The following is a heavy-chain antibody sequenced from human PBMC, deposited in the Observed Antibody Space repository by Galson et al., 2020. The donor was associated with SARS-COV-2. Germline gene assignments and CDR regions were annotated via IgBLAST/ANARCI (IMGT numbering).Heavy chain of an antibody. D-gene: IGHD1-1*01. CDR1: GANVSSNRAA. CDR3: ARDPSDWTFFDY. V-gene: IGHV6-1*01. CDR2: TYYRSKWNN. J-gene: IGHJ4*02. Sequence: SQTLSLTCAISGANVSSNRAAWNWIRQSPSRGLEWLGRTYYRSKWNNDYAVSMKGRLIINADTSENQFSLQLDSVTPEDTAVYYCARDPSDWTFFDYWGQGTLVTVSS.